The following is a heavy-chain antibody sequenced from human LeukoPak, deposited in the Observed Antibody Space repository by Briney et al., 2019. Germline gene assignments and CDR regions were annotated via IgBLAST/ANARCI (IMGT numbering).Heavy chain of an antibody. V-gene: IGHV3-21*01. CDR1: GFTLSSYS. Sequence: GGSLRLSCAVSGFTLSSYSMKWVRQAPGKGLEWVSSISSSSLYIYYGDSVKGRFTISRDNAKHSVYLQMNRLRAEDTAVYYCARAGSRYTSPSDYWGQGTLVTVSS. CDR2: ISSSSLYI. D-gene: IGHD6-13*01. J-gene: IGHJ4*02. CDR3: ARAGSRYTSPSDY.